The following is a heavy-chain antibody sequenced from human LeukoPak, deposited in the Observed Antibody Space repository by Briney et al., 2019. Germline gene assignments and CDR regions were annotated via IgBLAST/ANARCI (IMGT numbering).Heavy chain of an antibody. CDR1: GFTLSNYG. D-gene: IGHD2-15*01. Sequence: KSGGSLRLSCAASGFTLSNYGIHWVRQAPGKGLEWVAIISFDGNNKYYGDSVKGRFTISRDNSKNTLYLQMNSLRAEDTAVYYCAKDCSGDSCQHQIDYWGQGTLVTVSS. CDR3: AKDCSGDSCQHQIDY. CDR2: ISFDGNNK. V-gene: IGHV3-30*18. J-gene: IGHJ4*02.